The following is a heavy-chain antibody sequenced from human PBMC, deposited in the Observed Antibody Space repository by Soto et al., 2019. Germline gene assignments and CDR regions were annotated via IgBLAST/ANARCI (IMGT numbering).Heavy chain of an antibody. CDR1: GFTFSSYS. CDR2: ISSTTI. J-gene: IGHJ5*02. D-gene: IGHD6-19*01. V-gene: IGHV3-48*01. Sequence: EVQLVESGGGLVQPGGSLRLSCAASGFTFSSYSMNWVRQAPGKGLEWGSYISSTTIYYADSVKGRFTISRDNAKNSLYLQMNSLRAEDTAVYYCARDGGQWLNWFDPWGQGTLVTVSS. CDR3: ARDGGQWLNWFDP.